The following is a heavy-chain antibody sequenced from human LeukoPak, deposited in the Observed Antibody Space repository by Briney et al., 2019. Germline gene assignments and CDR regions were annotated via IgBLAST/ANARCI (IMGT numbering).Heavy chain of an antibody. Sequence: SETLSLTCAVYGGSFSGYYWSWIRQPPGKGLEWIGEINHSGSTNYNPSLKSRVTISVDTSKNQFSLKLSSVTAADTAVYYCARRYCSSTSCYFHFDYWGQGTLVTVSS. J-gene: IGHJ4*02. CDR2: INHSGST. D-gene: IGHD2-2*01. CDR1: GGSFSGYY. V-gene: IGHV4-34*01. CDR3: ARRYCSSTSCYFHFDY.